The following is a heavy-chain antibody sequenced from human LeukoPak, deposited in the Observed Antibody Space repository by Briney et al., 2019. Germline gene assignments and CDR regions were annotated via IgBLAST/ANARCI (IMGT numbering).Heavy chain of an antibody. J-gene: IGHJ4*02. D-gene: IGHD3-22*01. V-gene: IGHV3-23*01. CDR1: GFTFSSYA. CDR3: AKDHYDSSGYYYEGEEG. Sequence: GGSLRLSCAASGFTFSSYAMSWVRQAPGKGLEWVSAISGSGGSTYYADSVKGRFTISRDNSKNTLYLQMNSLRAEDTAVYYCAKDHYDSSGYYYEGEEGWGQGTLVTVSS. CDR2: ISGSGGST.